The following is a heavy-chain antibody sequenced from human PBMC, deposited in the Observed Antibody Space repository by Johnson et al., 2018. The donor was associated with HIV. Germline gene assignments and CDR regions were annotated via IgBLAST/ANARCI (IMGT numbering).Heavy chain of an antibody. D-gene: IGHD2-8*02. CDR3: ARAIEVVVYAIRGRAFDI. CDR1: GFTFDDHG. V-gene: IGHV3-20*04. J-gene: IGHJ3*02. CDR2: INWNGGST. Sequence: VQLVESGGGVVRPGGSLRLSCAASGFTFDDHGMSWVRQAPGKGLEWVSGINWNGGSTGYADSVKGRFTISRDNAKNSLYLQMNSLRAEDTDLYYCARAIEVVVYAIRGRAFDIWGQGTMVTVSS.